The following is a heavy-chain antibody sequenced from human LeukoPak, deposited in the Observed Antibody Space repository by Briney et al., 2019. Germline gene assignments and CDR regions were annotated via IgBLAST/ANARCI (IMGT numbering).Heavy chain of an antibody. CDR2: ISAYNGNT. J-gene: IGHJ4*02. CDR1: GYTFTNYG. V-gene: IGHV1-18*01. Sequence: AASVKVSCKASGYTFTNYGISWVRQAPGQGLEWMGWISAYNGNTNYAQKLQGRVTMTTDTSTSTAYMELRSLRSDDTAVYYCARAGSRYSYGREFDYWGQGTLVTVSS. CDR3: ARAGSRYSYGREFDY. D-gene: IGHD5-18*01.